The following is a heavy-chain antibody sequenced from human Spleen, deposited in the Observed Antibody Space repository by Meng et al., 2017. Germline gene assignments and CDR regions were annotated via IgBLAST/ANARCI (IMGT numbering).Heavy chain of an antibody. CDR2: INHSGST. J-gene: IGHJ4*02. D-gene: IGHD5-24*01. V-gene: IGHV4-34*01. CDR1: GGSFSGYY. Sequence: QVQLPQWGAGLLKPSETLSLTCAVYGGSFSGYYWSWIRQPPGKGLEWIGEINHSGSTNYNPSLKSRVTISVDTSKNQFSLKLSSVTAADTAVYYCASCGDGYDSLCYFDYWGQGTLVTVSS. CDR3: ASCGDGYDSLCYFDY.